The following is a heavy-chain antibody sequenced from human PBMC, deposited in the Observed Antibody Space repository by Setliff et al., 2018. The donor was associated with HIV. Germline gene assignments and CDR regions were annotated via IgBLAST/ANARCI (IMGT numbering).Heavy chain of an antibody. CDR3: ASRVYYYDSNNFLREEGFDP. CDR1: GYAISSGYY. J-gene: IGHJ5*02. CDR2: IYARGST. V-gene: IGHV4-38-2*01. Sequence: SETLSLTCAVSGYAISSGYYWGWIRRPPGKGLEWIGSIYARGSTYYNPSLKSRVTISVDTSKNQFSLNLTSVTAADTAVYYCASRVYYYDSNNFLREEGFDPWGQGTLVTVSS. D-gene: IGHD3-22*01.